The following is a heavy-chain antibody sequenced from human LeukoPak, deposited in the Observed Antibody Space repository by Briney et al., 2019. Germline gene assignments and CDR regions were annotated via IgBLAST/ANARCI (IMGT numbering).Heavy chain of an antibody. CDR1: DSNIGTYA. V-gene: IGHV3-23*01. D-gene: IGHD3-3*01. Sequence: GGSLRLSCGAPDSNIGTYAVTWVRQVPGKGLEWVSGMSGGGLGGSTYYAGSVKGRFTISRDNSENTLYLEMNSLRADDTAVYYCARDPGVVASHYFDFWGQGALVTVSS. J-gene: IGHJ4*02. CDR2: MSGGGLGGST. CDR3: ARDPGVVASHYFDF.